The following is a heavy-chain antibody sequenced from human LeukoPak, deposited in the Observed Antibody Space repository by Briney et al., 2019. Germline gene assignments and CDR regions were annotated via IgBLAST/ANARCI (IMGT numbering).Heavy chain of an antibody. CDR3: AKPSGSGFDY. Sequence: GGSLRLSCAASGFTFSSYGMHWVRQAPGKGLEWVSFIRYDGSNKYYVDSVKGRFTISRDNSKNTVFLQMNSLRAEDTAVYYCAKPSGSGFDYWGQGTLVTVSS. D-gene: IGHD1-26*01. V-gene: IGHV3-30*02. CDR2: IRYDGSNK. CDR1: GFTFSSYG. J-gene: IGHJ4*02.